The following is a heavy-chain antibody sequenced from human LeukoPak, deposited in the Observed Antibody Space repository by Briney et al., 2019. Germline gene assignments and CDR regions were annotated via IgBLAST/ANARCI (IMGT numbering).Heavy chain of an antibody. CDR1: GGSFSGYY. J-gene: IGHJ4*02. D-gene: IGHD5-12*01. V-gene: IGHV4-34*01. Sequence: PSETLSLTCAVYGGSFSGYYWSWIRQPPGKGLEWIGEINHSGSTNYNPSLKSRVTISVDTSKNQFSLKLTSVTAADTAVYYCATGVRGYSGYGFPLDYWGQGTLVTVSS. CDR3: ATGVRGYSGYGFPLDY. CDR2: INHSGST.